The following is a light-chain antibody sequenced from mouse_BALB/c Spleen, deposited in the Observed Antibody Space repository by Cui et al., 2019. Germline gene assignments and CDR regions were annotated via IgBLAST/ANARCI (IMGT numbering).Light chain of an antibody. CDR3: HQYHRSPYT. CDR1: SSVSSTY. J-gene: IGKJ2*01. V-gene: IGKV4-74*01. Sequence: QIVLTQSLAIMSASLGERVTMTCTASSSVSSTYLHWYQQKPGSSPKLWIYSTSNLASGVPARFSGSGSGTSYSLTISSMEAEDAATYYCHQYHRSPYTFGGGTKLEIK. CDR2: STS.